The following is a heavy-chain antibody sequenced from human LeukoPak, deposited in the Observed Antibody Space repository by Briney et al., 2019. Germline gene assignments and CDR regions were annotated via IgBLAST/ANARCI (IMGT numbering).Heavy chain of an antibody. Sequence: LSGGSLRLSCTASGFTFSGHWIHWVRQAPGKGLEWVSGINWNGGSTGYADSVKGRFTISRDNAKNSLYLQMNSLKAEDTAVYYCARVRGYSYGYDAFDIWGQGTMVTVSS. D-gene: IGHD5-18*01. CDR3: ARVRGYSYGYDAFDI. CDR1: GFTFSGHW. J-gene: IGHJ3*02. V-gene: IGHV3-20*04. CDR2: INWNGGST.